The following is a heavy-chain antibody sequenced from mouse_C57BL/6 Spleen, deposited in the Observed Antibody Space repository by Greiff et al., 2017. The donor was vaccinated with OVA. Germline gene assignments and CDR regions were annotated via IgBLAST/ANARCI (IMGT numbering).Heavy chain of an antibody. CDR3: ARRGTARVMDY. Sequence: VQLQQSGAELVKPGASVKMSCKASGYTFTSYWITWVKQRPGQGLEWIGDIYPGSGSTNYNEKFKSKATLTVDTSSSTAYMQLSSLTSEDSAVYYCARRGTARVMDYWGQGTSVTVSS. J-gene: IGHJ4*01. CDR1: GYTFTSYW. V-gene: IGHV1-55*01. CDR2: IYPGSGST.